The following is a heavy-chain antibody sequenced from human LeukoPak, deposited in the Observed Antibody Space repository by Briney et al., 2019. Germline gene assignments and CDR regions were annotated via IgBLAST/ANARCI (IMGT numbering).Heavy chain of an antibody. D-gene: IGHD3-3*01. CDR2: ISGSGGST. J-gene: IGHJ4*02. CDR1: GFTFSSYA. CDR3: AATKPNGDFWSGYYSPTSYFDY. Sequence: GGSLRLSCAASGFTFSSYAMSWVRQAPGKGLEWVSAISGSGGSTYYADSVKGRFTISRDNSKNTLYLQMNSLRAEDTAVYYCAATKPNGDFWSGYYSPTSYFDYWGQGTLVTVSS. V-gene: IGHV3-23*01.